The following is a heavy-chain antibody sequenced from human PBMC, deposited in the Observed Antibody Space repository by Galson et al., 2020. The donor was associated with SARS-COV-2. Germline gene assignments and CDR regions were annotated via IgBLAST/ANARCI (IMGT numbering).Heavy chain of an antibody. Sequence: GESLKISCAASGFTFSSYAMHWVRQAPGKGLEWVAVISYDGSNKYYADSVKGRFTISRDNSKNTLYLQMNSLRAEDTAVYYCARGEQLNAFDIWGQGTMVTVSS. CDR3: ARGEQLNAFDI. CDR1: GFTFSSYA. D-gene: IGHD6-13*01. J-gene: IGHJ3*02. V-gene: IGHV3-30*04. CDR2: ISYDGSNK.